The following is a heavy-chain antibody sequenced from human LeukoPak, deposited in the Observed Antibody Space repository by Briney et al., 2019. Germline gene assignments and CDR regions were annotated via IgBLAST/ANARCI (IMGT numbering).Heavy chain of an antibody. D-gene: IGHD3-10*01. Sequence: PSETLSLTCTVSGGSISSYYWSWIRQPPGKGLEWIGYIYYSGSTNYNPSLTSRVTISVDTSKNQFSLKLSSVTAADTAVYYCARSTYYYGSGSYYPYYYYYGMDVWGQGTTVTVSS. CDR1: GGSISSYY. CDR2: IYYSGST. V-gene: IGHV4-59*08. J-gene: IGHJ6*02. CDR3: ARSTYYYGSGSYYPYYYYYGMDV.